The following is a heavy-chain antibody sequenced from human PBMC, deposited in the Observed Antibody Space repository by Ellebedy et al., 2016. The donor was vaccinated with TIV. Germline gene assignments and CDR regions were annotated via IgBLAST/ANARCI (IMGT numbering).Heavy chain of an antibody. V-gene: IGHV3-23*01. J-gene: IGHJ4*02. CDR1: GFTFSNYA. CDR2: ISGSGEYT. Sequence: GGSLRLSCAASGFTFSNYAMSWVRRSPGKGLDWVSLISGSGEYTYYADSVKGRLTISRDNSMDTLYLQMDSLRTEDTAVYYCARGPSTSAYLDSWGQGALVIVSS. CDR3: ARGPSTSAYLDS.